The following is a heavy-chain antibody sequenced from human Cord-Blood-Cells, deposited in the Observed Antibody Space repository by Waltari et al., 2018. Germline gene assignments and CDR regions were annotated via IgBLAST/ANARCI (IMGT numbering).Heavy chain of an antibody. J-gene: IGHJ3*02. CDR3: ARGSGGSYDAFDI. Sequence: QVQLQQWGPGLMQPSATLSITCAAHGGSISGYYWAWIRTPPGKGREWMGEIKQSGSTNYNPSLKSRVTRSVDTSKNQFSLKLSSVTAADTAVYYCARGSGGSYDAFDIWGQGTMVTVSS. CDR2: IKQSGST. CDR1: GGSISGYY. V-gene: IGHV4-34*01. D-gene: IGHD1-26*01.